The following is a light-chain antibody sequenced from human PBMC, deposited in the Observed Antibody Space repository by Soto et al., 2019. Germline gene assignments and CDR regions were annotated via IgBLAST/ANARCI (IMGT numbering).Light chain of an antibody. CDR2: DRS. Sequence: QSVLTQPPSVSAAPGQRVSISCSGTRSNIGNNYVSWYQQFPGRAPKLLIYDRSKRPSGIPDRFSASKFGTSATLGITGLQPADEADYYCAAWDSSLSGWVFGGGTKLTVL. CDR1: RSNIGNNY. CDR3: AAWDSSLSGWV. J-gene: IGLJ3*02. V-gene: IGLV1-51*01.